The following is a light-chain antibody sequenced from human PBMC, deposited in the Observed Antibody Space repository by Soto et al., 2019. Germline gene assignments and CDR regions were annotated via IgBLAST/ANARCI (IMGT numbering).Light chain of an antibody. CDR3: QQYDSSPLT. V-gene: IGKV3-20*01. CDR2: GAS. Sequence: EIVLTQSPGTLSLPPGERATLSCRASQSVSSSYLAWYQQKPGQAPRLLIYGASSRATGIPDRFSGSGSGTDVTLTIRRLEPEDFAVYYCQQYDSSPLTFGGGTKVEIK. CDR1: QSVSSSY. J-gene: IGKJ4*01.